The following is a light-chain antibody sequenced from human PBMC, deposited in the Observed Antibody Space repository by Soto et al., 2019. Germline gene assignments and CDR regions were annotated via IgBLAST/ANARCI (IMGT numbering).Light chain of an antibody. J-gene: IGKJ1*01. CDR1: QSVSSK. Sequence: EIVMTQSPATLSVSPGEKATLSCRASQSVSSKLAWYQQKPGQAPRLLIYAASTRATGIPARFSGSGSGTEFTLTISSLQSEDFAVYFCQQYNNWPPWTFGQGTKVDI. CDR3: QQYNNWPPWT. CDR2: AAS. V-gene: IGKV3-15*01.